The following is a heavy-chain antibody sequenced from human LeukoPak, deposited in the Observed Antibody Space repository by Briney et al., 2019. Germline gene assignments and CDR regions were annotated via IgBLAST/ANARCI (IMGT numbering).Heavy chain of an antibody. J-gene: IGHJ3*01. Sequence: PGGSLRLSCAASGFNVSSNYMSWVRQAPGKGLEWVSVIYSGGNTYYADSVKGRFTISRDNSKNTLYLQMNSLRAEDTAVYFCAGHTRDYGDYFDAFDLWGQGTMVTVSS. CDR3: AGHTRDYGDYFDAFDL. D-gene: IGHD4-17*01. V-gene: IGHV3-53*01. CDR1: GFNVSSNY. CDR2: IYSGGNT.